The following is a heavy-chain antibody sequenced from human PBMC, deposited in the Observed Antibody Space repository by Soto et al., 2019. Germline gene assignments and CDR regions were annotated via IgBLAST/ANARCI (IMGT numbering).Heavy chain of an antibody. D-gene: IGHD2-2*01. CDR1: GFTFSTYA. V-gene: IGHV3-64*02. Sequence: GGSLRLSCAASGFTFSTYAMHWVRQAPGKGLEYVSAINSNGGTTYYADSVKGRFTISRDNSNNTLYLQMGSLRAEDMDIYYCARGRNTYCSSASCYVIDAYDIWGQGTMVNVSS. CDR2: INSNGGTT. CDR3: ARGRNTYCSSASCYVIDAYDI. J-gene: IGHJ3*02.